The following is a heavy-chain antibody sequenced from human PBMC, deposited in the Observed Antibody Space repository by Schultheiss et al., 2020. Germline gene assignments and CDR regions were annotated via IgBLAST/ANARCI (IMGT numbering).Heavy chain of an antibody. Sequence: SQTLSLTCAVCGGSFSGYYWSWIRQPPGKGLEWIGEINHSGSTNYNPSLKSRVTISVDTSKNQFSLKLSSVTAADTAVYYCARHGCSVCLYYYYYMDVWGKGTTVTVSS. V-gene: IGHV4-34*01. J-gene: IGHJ6*03. D-gene: IGHD5/OR15-5a*01. CDR1: GGSFSGYY. CDR2: INHSGST. CDR3: ARHGCSVCLYYYYYMDV.